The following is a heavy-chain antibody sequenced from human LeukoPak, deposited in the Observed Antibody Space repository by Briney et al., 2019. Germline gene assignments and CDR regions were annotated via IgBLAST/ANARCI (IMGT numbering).Heavy chain of an antibody. CDR1: GGSISSSSHY. CDR2: IFYRGST. D-gene: IGHD6-19*01. V-gene: IGHV4-39*01. Sequence: PSETLSLTCTVTGGSISSSSHYWGWIRQAPGKGLEWIGSIFYRGSTNYNPSLESRVTLSVDTSKNHFSLKLTSVIAADTAVYFCARQGIAVAGSYYFDYWGQGTLVTVSS. J-gene: IGHJ4*02. CDR3: ARQGIAVAGSYYFDY.